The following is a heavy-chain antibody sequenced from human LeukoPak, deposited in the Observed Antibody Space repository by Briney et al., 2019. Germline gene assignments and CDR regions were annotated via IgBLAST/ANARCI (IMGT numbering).Heavy chain of an antibody. CDR3: ARFSGYDTNWFDP. CDR1: GYSFTSYW. V-gene: IGHV5-51*01. Sequence: GESLKISCQGSGYSFTSYWIGWVRQMRGKGLEWMGIIYSGDSDTRYSPSFQGQATISADKSISTAYLQWSSLKASDTAMYYCARFSGYDTNWFDPWGQGTLVTVSS. CDR2: IYSGDSDT. J-gene: IGHJ5*02. D-gene: IGHD5-12*01.